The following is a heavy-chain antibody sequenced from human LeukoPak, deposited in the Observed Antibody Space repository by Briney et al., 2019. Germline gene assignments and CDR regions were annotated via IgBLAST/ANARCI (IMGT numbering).Heavy chain of an antibody. V-gene: IGHV1-8*03. CDR1: GYTFTSYD. CDR3: ARIGYCSGGSCYRRMPTYYYYMDV. Sequence: GASVKVSCKASGYTFTSYDINWVRQATGQGLEWMGWMNPNSGNTGYAQKFQGRVTITRNTSISTAYMELSSLRSEDTAVYYCARIGYCSGGSCYRRMPTYYYYMDVWGKGATVTVSS. J-gene: IGHJ6*03. CDR2: MNPNSGNT. D-gene: IGHD2-15*01.